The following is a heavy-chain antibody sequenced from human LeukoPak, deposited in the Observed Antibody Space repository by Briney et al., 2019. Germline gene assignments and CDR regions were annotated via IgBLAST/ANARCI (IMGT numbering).Heavy chain of an antibody. CDR2: ISSSSSYI. CDR1: GFTFSSYA. V-gene: IGHV3-21*01. D-gene: IGHD3-22*01. Sequence: GGSLRLSCAASGFTFSSYAMSWVRQAPGKGLEWVSSISSSSSYIYYADSVKGRFTISRDNAKNSLYLQMNSLRAEDTAVYYCARDLHDSSGYYYEWGDYWGQGTLVTVSS. CDR3: ARDLHDSSGYYYEWGDY. J-gene: IGHJ4*02.